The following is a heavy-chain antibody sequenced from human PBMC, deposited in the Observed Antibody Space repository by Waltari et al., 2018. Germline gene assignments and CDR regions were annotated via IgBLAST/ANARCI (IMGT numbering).Heavy chain of an antibody. D-gene: IGHD2-15*01. J-gene: IGHJ4*02. Sequence: QVQLQQWGAGLLKPSETLSLTCAVYGGSFSGYYWSWIRQPPGKGLGWIGEINHSGSPNSTPSLKSRVTISVDTAKNQFSLKLSSLTAADTAVYYCARVYGENIVVVVAATPSHFDYCGQGTLVTVSS. CDR1: GGSFSGYY. V-gene: IGHV4-34*01. CDR2: INHSGSP. CDR3: ARVYGENIVVVVAATPSHFDY.